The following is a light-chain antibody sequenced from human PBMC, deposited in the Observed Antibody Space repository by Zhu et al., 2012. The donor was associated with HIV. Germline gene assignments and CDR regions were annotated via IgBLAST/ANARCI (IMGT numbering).Light chain of an antibody. J-gene: IGKJ2*01. CDR1: QSVHKW. CDR3: QQYYTPSYA. CDR2: EAS. V-gene: IGKV1-5*03. Sequence: DIQMTQSPSTLSASIGDRVTITCRASQSVHKWLAWYQQKPEKAPKLLIYEASSLETGVPSRFSGSGSGTEFTLTISSLQPDDFATYSCQQYYTPSYAFGQGTNCRSN.